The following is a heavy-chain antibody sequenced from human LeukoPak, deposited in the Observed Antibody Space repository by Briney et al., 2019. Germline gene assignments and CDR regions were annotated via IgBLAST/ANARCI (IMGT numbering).Heavy chain of an antibody. D-gene: IGHD6-6*01. CDR1: GFTFDDYA. J-gene: IGHJ4*02. Sequence: GRSLRLSCSASGFTFDDYAMHWVRQAPGKGLEWVSGISWNSGSIGYADSVKGRFTISRDSSKNTLYLQMNSLRAEDTAVYYCAKDPYSSSSGFDYWGQGTLVTVSS. V-gene: IGHV3-9*01. CDR2: ISWNSGSI. CDR3: AKDPYSSSSGFDY.